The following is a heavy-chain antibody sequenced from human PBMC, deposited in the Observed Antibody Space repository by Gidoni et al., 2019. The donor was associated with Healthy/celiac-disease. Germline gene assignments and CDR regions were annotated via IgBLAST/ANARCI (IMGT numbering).Heavy chain of an antibody. CDR3: AKGSKGYGDYSGGYSQH. D-gene: IGHD4-17*01. CDR2: ISYDGSNK. V-gene: IGHV3-30*18. Sequence: QVQLVESGGGVVQPGRSLRLSCASSGFTFSSYGMPWVRQAPGKGLEWVAVISYDGSNKYYADSVKGRFTISRDNSKNTLYLQMNSLRAEDTAVYYCAKGSKGYGDYSGGYSQHWGQGTLVTVSS. CDR1: GFTFSSYG. J-gene: IGHJ1*01.